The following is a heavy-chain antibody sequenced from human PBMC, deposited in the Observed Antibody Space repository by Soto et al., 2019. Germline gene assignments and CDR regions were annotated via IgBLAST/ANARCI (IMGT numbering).Heavy chain of an antibody. V-gene: IGHV4-30-2*01. CDR1: GGSISSGGYS. Sequence: QLQLQESGSGLVKPSQTLSLTCAVSGGSISSGGYSWSWIRQPPGKGLEWIGYIYHSGSTYYNPSLKSRVTISVDRSKNQFSMKLRSVTAADTAVYYCARVRYSSSYWFDPWGQGTLVTVYS. CDR2: IYHSGST. CDR3: ARVRYSSSYWFDP. D-gene: IGHD6-6*01. J-gene: IGHJ5*02.